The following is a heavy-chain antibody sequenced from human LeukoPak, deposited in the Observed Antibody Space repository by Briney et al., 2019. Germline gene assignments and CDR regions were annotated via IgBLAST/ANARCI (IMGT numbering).Heavy chain of an antibody. CDR3: AREIVVVPAAKGFDP. CDR1: GYTFTGYY. D-gene: IGHD2-2*01. Sequence: GASVTVSCKASGYTFTGYYMHWVRQAPGQGLEWMGWINPNSGGTNYAQKFQGRVTMTRDTSISTAYMELSRLRSDDTAVYYCAREIVVVPAAKGFDPWGQGTLVTVSS. CDR2: INPNSGGT. J-gene: IGHJ5*02. V-gene: IGHV1-2*02.